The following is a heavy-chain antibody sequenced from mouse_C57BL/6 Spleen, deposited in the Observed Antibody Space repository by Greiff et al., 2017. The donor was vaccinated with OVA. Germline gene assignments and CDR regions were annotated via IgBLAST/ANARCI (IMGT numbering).Heavy chain of an antibody. D-gene: IGHD3-3*01. CDR3: ARVGGGYFDY. CDR1: GYTFTSYW. Sequence: VKLQQPGAELVMPGASVKLSCKASGYTFTSYWMHWVKQRPGQGLEWIGEIDPSDSYTNYNQKFKGKSTLTVDKSSSTAYMQLSSLTSEDSAVYYCARVGGGYFDYWGQGTTLTVSS. J-gene: IGHJ2*01. V-gene: IGHV1-69*01. CDR2: IDPSDSYT.